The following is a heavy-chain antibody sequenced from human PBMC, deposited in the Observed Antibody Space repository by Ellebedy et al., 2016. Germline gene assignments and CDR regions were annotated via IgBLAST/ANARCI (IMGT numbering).Heavy chain of an antibody. J-gene: IGHJ4*02. CDR1: GFTFSSYV. V-gene: IGHV3-23*01. D-gene: IGHD3-22*01. CDR3: AREPETYYYDSSGYVNLDY. Sequence: GGSLRLXXAASGFTFSSYVMSWVRQAPGMGLEWVSAISAGGGNTYYADSFKGRFTISRDNSKNTLSLQMNSLRAEDTAVYYCAREPETYYYDSSGYVNLDYWGQGTLVTVSS. CDR2: ISAGGGNT.